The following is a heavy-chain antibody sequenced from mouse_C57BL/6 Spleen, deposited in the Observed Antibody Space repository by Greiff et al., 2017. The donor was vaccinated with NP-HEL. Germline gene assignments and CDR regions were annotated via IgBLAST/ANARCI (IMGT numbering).Heavy chain of an antibody. CDR1: GYTFTDYN. J-gene: IGHJ4*01. CDR3: ANITTVVATDYAMDY. CDR2: INPNNGGT. V-gene: IGHV1-22*01. D-gene: IGHD1-1*01. Sequence: VQLQQSGPELVKPGASVKMSCKASGYTFTDYNMHWVKQSHGKSLEWIGYINPNNGGTSYNQKFKGKATLTVNKSSSTAYMELRSLTSEDSAVYYCANITTVVATDYAMDYWGQGTSVTVSS.